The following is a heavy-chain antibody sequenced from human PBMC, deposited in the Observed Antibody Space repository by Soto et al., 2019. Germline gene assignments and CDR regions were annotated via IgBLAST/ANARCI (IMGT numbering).Heavy chain of an antibody. V-gene: IGHV3-33*08. Sequence: QVQLVESGGGVVQPGGSLRLSCAASASIFKGHGMHWVRQAPGKGLEWVAIIRYDGSDEHYGDSVEGRFTISRDNSKNMLYLQMNSPRAEDTAVYYCASDGVGATTFFGFLDYWGQGTLVTVSS. D-gene: IGHD1-26*01. CDR2: IRYDGSDE. J-gene: IGHJ4*02. CDR1: ASIFKGHG. CDR3: ASDGVGATTFFGFLDY.